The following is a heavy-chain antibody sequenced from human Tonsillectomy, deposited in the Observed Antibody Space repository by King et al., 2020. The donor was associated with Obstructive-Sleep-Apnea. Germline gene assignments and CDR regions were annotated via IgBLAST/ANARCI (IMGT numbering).Heavy chain of an antibody. V-gene: IGHV3-33*01. CDR1: GFTFSSYG. CDR3: ARDRQGYCSGGSCYPAYYYYYGMDV. Sequence: VQLVESGGGVVQPGRSLRLSCAASGFTFSSYGMHWVRQAPGKGLEWVAVIWDDGSNKYYADSVKGRFTISRDNSKNTLYLQMNSLRAEETAVYYCARDRQGYCSGGSCYPAYYYYYGMDVWGQGTTVTVSS. D-gene: IGHD2-15*01. J-gene: IGHJ6*02. CDR2: IWDDGSNK.